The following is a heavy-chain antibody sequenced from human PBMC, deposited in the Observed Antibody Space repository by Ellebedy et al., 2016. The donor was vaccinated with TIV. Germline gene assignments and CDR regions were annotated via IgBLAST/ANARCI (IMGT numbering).Heavy chain of an antibody. Sequence: ASVKVSXXASGYTFTSYDISWVRQAPGQGLEWMGWISAYNGNTNYAQKLQGRVTMTTDTSTSTAYMELRSLRSDDTAVYYCAREHKTTSGMDVWGQGTTVTVSS. D-gene: IGHD1-1*01. CDR3: AREHKTTSGMDV. J-gene: IGHJ6*02. V-gene: IGHV1-18*01. CDR1: GYTFTSYD. CDR2: ISAYNGNT.